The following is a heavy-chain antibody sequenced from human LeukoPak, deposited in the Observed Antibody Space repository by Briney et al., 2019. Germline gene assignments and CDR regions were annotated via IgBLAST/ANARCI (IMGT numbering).Heavy chain of an antibody. CDR3: ARHGEEDASGPAAAGMTGPFDP. CDR1: GGSISSSSYY. Sequence: SETLSLTCTVSGGSISSSSYYWGWIRQPPGKGLEWIGSIYYSGSTYYNPSLKSRVTISVDTSKNQFSLKLSSVTAADTAVYYCARHGEEDASGPAAAGMTGPFDPWGQGTLVTVSS. D-gene: IGHD6-13*01. J-gene: IGHJ5*02. V-gene: IGHV4-39*01. CDR2: IYYSGST.